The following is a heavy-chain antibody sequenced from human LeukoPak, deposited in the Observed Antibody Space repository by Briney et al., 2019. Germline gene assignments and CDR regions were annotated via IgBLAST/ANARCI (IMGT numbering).Heavy chain of an antibody. Sequence: PGGSLRLSCAASGFTFSSYGMHWVRQAPGKGLEWVAVISYDGSNKYYADSVKGRFTISRDNSKNTLYLQMNSLRAEDTAVYYCAKVESAVPDWGQGTLVTVSS. CDR2: ISYDGSNK. CDR1: GFTFSSYG. J-gene: IGHJ4*02. CDR3: AKVESAVPD. V-gene: IGHV3-30*18. D-gene: IGHD4-17*01.